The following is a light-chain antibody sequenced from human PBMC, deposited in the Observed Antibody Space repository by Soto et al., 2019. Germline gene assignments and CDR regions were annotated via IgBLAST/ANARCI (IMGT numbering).Light chain of an antibody. CDR1: WTISSF. V-gene: IGKV1-5*01. CDR3: QQYSSYSRT. Sequence: IRMTQSPSSVFGSXGDRVTISCRASWTISSFLARYQQKPGRAPEIXXYDASTLESGGPSRFSGSGSVTEFSRTISSLQPEDFATFYGQQYSSYSRTFGQGTKVDIK. CDR2: DAS. J-gene: IGKJ1*01.